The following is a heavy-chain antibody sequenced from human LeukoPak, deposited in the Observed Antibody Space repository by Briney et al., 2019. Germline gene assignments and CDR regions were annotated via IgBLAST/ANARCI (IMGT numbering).Heavy chain of an antibody. J-gene: IGHJ6*04. CDR2: IYYSGST. V-gene: IGHV4-59*01. CDR3: AAYNWNDFYYYGMDV. Sequence: PSETLSLTCTVSGGSISSYYWSWIRQPPGKGLEWIGYIYYSGSTNYNPSHKSRVTISVDTSKNQFSLKLSSVTAADTAVYYCAAYNWNDFYYYGMDVWGKGTTVTVSS. CDR1: GGSISSYY. D-gene: IGHD1-1*01.